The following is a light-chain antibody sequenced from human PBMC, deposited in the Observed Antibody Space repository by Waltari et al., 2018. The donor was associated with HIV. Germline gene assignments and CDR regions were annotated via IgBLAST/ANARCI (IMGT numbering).Light chain of an antibody. J-gene: IGLJ2*01. Sequence: AYGTPGQRVTIACSGAQSNMGRHYVSLLQQLPGMAPNLLILRNDQRPSGVPDRFSGSKSGTSASLAISGLRSEDEADYYCAAWDDSVRGPVLFGGGTRVTVL. CDR1: QSNMGRHY. CDR3: AAWDDSVRGPVL. CDR2: RND. V-gene: IGLV1-47*01.